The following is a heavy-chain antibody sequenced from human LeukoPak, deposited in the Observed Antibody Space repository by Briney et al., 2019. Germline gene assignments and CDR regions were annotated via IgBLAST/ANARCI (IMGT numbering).Heavy chain of an antibody. CDR1: GFTFSSYG. CDR2: ISYDGSNK. J-gene: IGHJ4*02. V-gene: IGHV3-30*03. D-gene: IGHD1-26*01. CDR3: GSGNYLVY. Sequence: PGGSLRLSCTASGFTFSSYGMHWVRQAPGKGLEWVAVISYDGSNKYYADSVKGRFTISRDNSKNTLYLQMNSLRAEDAAVYYCGSGNYLVYWGQGTLVTVSS.